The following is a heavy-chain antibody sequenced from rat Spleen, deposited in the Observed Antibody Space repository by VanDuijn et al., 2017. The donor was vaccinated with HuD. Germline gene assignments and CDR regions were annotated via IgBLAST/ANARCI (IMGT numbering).Heavy chain of an antibody. J-gene: IGHJ2*01. D-gene: IGHD3-2*01. Sequence: EVQLVESGGGLVQPGRSLKLSCALSGFTFSSFAMAWVRQAPKKGLEWVATITSGDGNTYYPDSVKGRFTVSRDNAKSTLYLQMDSLRSEDTATYYCATVLLPDYWGQGVMVTVSS. V-gene: IGHV5S23*01. CDR3: ATVLLPDY. CDR1: GFTFSSFA. CDR2: ITSGDGNT.